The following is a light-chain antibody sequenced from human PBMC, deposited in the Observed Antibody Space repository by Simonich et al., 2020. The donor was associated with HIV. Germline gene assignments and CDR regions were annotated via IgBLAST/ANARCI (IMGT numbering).Light chain of an antibody. CDR3: MQSIQLPLYT. CDR2: EVA. Sequence: DIVMTQTPLSLSVTPGQPAFISCNSSQSLLHSDGKTYLYWYLKKPGQSPHLLIHEVANRFSRVPDRFSGSGSGTDFTLKISRVEAEDVGVYYCMQSIQLPLYTFGQGTKLEIK. V-gene: IGKV2D-29*02. CDR1: QSLLHSDGKTY. J-gene: IGKJ2*01.